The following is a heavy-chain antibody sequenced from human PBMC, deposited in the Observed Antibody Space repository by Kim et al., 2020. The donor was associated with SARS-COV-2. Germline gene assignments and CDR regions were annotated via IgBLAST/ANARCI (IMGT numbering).Heavy chain of an antibody. CDR3: ARKRAGGVDF. V-gene: IGHV3-7*01. CDR2: IEEDGTKT. Sequence: GGSLRLSCIPSEFTFSDYSMTWVRQAPGKGLEWVASIEEDGTKTFYADSVTGRCIISSDNAKDSLYLEMTILSHKDTAVYYCARKRAGGVDFWG. CDR1: EFTFSDYS. J-gene: IGHJ6*02.